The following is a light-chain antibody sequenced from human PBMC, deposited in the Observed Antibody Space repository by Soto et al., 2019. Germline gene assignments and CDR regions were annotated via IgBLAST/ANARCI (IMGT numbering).Light chain of an antibody. Sequence: DIQMTQSPSTLSSSLGDRVTITFRASQSISSWLAWYQQKPGKAPKLLIYKASSLESGVPSRFSGSGSGTEFTLTISSLQPDDFATYYCQQYNSYSITFGQGTRLEIK. CDR3: QQYNSYSIT. CDR2: KAS. V-gene: IGKV1-5*03. CDR1: QSISSW. J-gene: IGKJ5*01.